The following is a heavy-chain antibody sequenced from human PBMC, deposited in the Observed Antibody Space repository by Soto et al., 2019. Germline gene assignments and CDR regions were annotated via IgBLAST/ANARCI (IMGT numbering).Heavy chain of an antibody. CDR1: GGTFSSYA. D-gene: IGHD2-2*01. J-gene: IGHJ5*02. CDR2: IIPIFGTA. V-gene: IGHV1-69*05. CDR3: ARVPRYSADVVEVPAVMYDKWFDP. Sequence: GASVKVSCKASGGTFSSYAISWVRQAPGQGLEWMGGIIPIFGTANYAQKFQGRVTITTDTSASIAYMELSSLRSEDAAVYYCARVPRYSADVVEVPAVMYDKWFDPWGQGTLVTVSS.